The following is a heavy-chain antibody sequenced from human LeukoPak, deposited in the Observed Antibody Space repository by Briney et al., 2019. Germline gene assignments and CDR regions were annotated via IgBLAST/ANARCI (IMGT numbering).Heavy chain of an antibody. V-gene: IGHV3-66*01. CDR1: GITFSSYG. J-gene: IGHJ4*02. D-gene: IGHD6-13*01. CDR3: ARGGPAAGRFDY. Sequence: TGGSLRLSCAASGITFSSYGMSWVRQAPGKGLEWVSVIYSGGSTYYADSVKGRFTISRDNSKNTLYLQMNGLRAEDTAVYYCARGGPAAGRFDYWGQGTLVTVSS. CDR2: IYSGGST.